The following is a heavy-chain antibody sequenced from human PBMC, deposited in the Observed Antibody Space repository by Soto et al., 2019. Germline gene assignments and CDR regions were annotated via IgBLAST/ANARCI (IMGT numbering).Heavy chain of an antibody. J-gene: IGHJ3*02. Sequence: EXLKISFKCSGDXSTSYLVIWVRQMTGKGLELIGRIDPSDSYTNYSPSFQGNVTISADKSISTAYLQWSSLKSSDTAMYYCARIAVAYAFDIWGQGTMGTVSS. V-gene: IGHV5-10-1*01. CDR1: GDXSTSYL. CDR3: ARIAVAYAFDI. CDR2: IDPSDSYT. D-gene: IGHD6-19*01.